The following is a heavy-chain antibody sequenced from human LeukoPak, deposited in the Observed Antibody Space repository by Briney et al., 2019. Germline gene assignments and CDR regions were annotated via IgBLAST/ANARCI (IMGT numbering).Heavy chain of an antibody. CDR2: INHSGST. V-gene: IGHV4-34*01. D-gene: IGHD6-19*01. CDR1: GGSFSGYY. Sequence: SETLSLTCAVYGGSFSGYYWSWMRQPPGKGLEWIGEINHSGSTNYNPSLKSRVTISVDTSKNQFSLKLSSVTAADTAVYYCVRGQRAVAGYYFDYWGQGTLVTVSS. CDR3: VRGQRAVAGYYFDY. J-gene: IGHJ4*02.